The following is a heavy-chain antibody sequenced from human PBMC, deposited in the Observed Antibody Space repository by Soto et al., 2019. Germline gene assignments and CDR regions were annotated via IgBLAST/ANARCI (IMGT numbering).Heavy chain of an antibody. D-gene: IGHD2-2*03. V-gene: IGHV1-69*13. CDR3: ARNERWIDQNFQY. CDR2: IIPIFGTA. CDR1: GWTFSSYA. J-gene: IGHJ4*02. Sequence: SVKVSCKACGWTFSSYASSWVRQAPGQGLEWMGGIIPIFGTANYAQKFQGRVTITADESTSTAYMELSSLRSEDTAVYYCARNERWIDQNFQYWGQGTLVNVSS.